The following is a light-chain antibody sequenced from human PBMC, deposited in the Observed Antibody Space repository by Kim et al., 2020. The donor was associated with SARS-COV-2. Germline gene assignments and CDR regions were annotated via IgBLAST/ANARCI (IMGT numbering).Light chain of an antibody. Sequence: KTITISCTRRSGSISSNYVHWYQQRPGSSPPTVIYDDNQSPSGVPDRFSGSINSSSNSASLTISGLKTEDEADYYCQSYDSSDLWVFGGGTKLTVL. CDR1: SGSISSNY. V-gene: IGLV6-57*01. J-gene: IGLJ3*02. CDR3: QSYDSSDLWV. CDR2: DDN.